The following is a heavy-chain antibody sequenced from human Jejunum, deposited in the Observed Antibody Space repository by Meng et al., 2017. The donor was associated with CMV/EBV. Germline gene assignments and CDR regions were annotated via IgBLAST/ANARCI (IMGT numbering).Heavy chain of an antibody. Sequence: AMHWVRQAPGKGLGWLAVISHDGNTIFHADSMEGRFNLSRDNSKNTVDLQISSLRPEDTAIYYCARGRHCTTSYCVFRYGLDVWGQGTTVTVSS. CDR3: ARGRHCTTSYCVFRYGLDV. CDR2: ISHDGNTI. V-gene: IGHV3-30-3*01. D-gene: IGHD2-8*01. J-gene: IGHJ6*02. CDR1: A.